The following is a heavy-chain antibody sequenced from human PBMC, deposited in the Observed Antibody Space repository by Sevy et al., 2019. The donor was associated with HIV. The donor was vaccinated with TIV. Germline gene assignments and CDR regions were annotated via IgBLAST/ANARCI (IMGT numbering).Heavy chain of an antibody. J-gene: IGHJ6*03. D-gene: IGHD6-19*01. Sequence: GGSLRLSCAASGFTFSSYAMSWVRQAPGKGLEWVSAISGSGGSTYYADSVKGRFTISRDNSKNTLYLQMNSRRAEDTAVYYCAKAYSSGWYYYYMDVWGKGTTVTVSS. V-gene: IGHV3-23*01. CDR3: AKAYSSGWYYYYMDV. CDR2: ISGSGGST. CDR1: GFTFSSYA.